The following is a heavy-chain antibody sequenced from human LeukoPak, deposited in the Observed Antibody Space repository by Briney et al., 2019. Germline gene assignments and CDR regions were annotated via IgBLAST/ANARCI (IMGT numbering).Heavy chain of an antibody. J-gene: IGHJ3*02. D-gene: IGHD3-10*01. V-gene: IGHV3-30-3*01. CDR1: GFTFSSYA. CDR3: VRVRGGSVRGGFDI. CDR2: ISYDGSNK. Sequence: GRSLRLSCAASGFTFSSYAMHWVRQAPGKGLEWVAVISYDGSNKYYADSVKGRFTISRDSPQNTLYLQMNSLRIEDTAVYYCVRVRGGSVRGGFDIWGQGTLVSVSS.